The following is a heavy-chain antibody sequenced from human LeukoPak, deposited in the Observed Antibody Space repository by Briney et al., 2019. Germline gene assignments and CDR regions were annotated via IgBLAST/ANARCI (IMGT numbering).Heavy chain of an antibody. D-gene: IGHD1-14*01. CDR2: ISSNGRST. CDR3: VKDRTGGRVAFDI. Sequence: QPGGSLRLSCSASGFTFSSYAMHWVRQAPGKGLEYVSAISSNGRSTYYADSVKGRFNISRDNSHNTLYLQMSSLRAEDTAVYYCVKDRTGGRVAFDIWGQGTMVTVSS. J-gene: IGHJ3*02. V-gene: IGHV3-64D*09. CDR1: GFTFSSYA.